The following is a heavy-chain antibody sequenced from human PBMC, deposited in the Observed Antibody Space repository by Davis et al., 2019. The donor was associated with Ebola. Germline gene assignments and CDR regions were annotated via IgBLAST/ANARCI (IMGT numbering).Heavy chain of an antibody. V-gene: IGHV3-11*06. CDR1: GFTFSVYY. D-gene: IGHD4-23*01. Sequence: GESLKISCAASGFTFSVYYMSWIRQAPGKGPEWVSSISSSASYKNYADSVKCRFTIARDDAKKSLYLQMDSQRAEDTAVYYCAQQLGDYGGNALRYWGQGTLVTVSS. CDR2: ISSSASYK. CDR3: AQQLGDYGGNALRY. J-gene: IGHJ4*02.